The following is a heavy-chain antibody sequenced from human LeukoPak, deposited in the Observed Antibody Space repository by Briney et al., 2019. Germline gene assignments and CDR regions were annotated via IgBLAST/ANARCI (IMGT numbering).Heavy chain of an antibody. CDR1: GGSFSGYY. J-gene: IGHJ6*03. Sequence: SETLSLTCAVYGGSFSGYYWSWIRQPPGKGLEWIGEINHSGSTNYNPSLKSRVTISVDTSKNQFSLKLSSVTAADTAVYYCARRTYYYYYYMDVWGKGTTVTVSS. CDR2: INHSGST. V-gene: IGHV4-34*01. CDR3: ARRTYYYYYYMDV.